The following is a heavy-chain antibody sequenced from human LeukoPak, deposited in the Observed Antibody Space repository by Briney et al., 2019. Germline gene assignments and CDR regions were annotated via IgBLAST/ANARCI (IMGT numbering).Heavy chain of an antibody. CDR1: GGFISSYY. D-gene: IGHD3-16*01. CDR2: IYYSGST. J-gene: IGHJ4*02. CDR3: ARWGGRETFDY. Sequence: SETLSLTCTVSGGFISSYYWSWIRQPPGKGLEWIGYIYYSGSTNYNPSLKSRVTISVDTPKNQFSLKLSSVTAADTAVYYCARWGGRETFDYWGQGTLVTVSS. V-gene: IGHV4-59*01.